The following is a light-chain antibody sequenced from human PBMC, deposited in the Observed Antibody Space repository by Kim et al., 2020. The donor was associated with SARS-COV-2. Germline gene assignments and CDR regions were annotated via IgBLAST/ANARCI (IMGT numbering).Light chain of an antibody. V-gene: IGKV3-15*01. CDR2: NAA. CDR1: QSISSN. Sequence: SPGYTATLSCRASQSISSNLAWYQQKPGQAPRLLIQNAATRATGIPARFRGSGFATEFTLTISSLQSEDFAVYYCQQYNDWPPTYTFGQGTKLEI. CDR3: QQYNDWPPTYT. J-gene: IGKJ2*01.